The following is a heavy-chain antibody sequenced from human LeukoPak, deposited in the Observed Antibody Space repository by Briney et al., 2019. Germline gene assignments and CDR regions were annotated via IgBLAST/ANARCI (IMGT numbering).Heavy chain of an antibody. J-gene: IGHJ5*02. CDR1: GGTFSSYA. V-gene: IGHV1-69*04. D-gene: IGHD2-15*01. CDR2: IIPILGIA. Sequence: GSSVKVSCKASGGTFSSYAISWVRQAPGQGLEWMGRIIPILGIANYAQKFQGRVTITADKSTSTAYMELSSLRSEDTAVYYCVGYCSGGSCQNWFDPWGQGTLVTVSS. CDR3: VGYCSGGSCQNWFDP.